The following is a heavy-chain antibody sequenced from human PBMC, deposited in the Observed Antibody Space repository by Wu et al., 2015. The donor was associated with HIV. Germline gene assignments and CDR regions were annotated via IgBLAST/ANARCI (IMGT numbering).Heavy chain of an antibody. CDR2: IYYSGTT. CDR3: ARAATVTTGFDF. Sequence: QVQLQESGPGLVKPSQTLSLTCSVSGDSISNDGYYWSWIRQPPGKGLEWIGYIYYSGTTDYNPSLRRRVSMTLDTSKNQFSLNLTSVTAADTAIYYCARAATVTTGFDFWGQGTRGHRLL. J-gene: IGHJ4*02. D-gene: IGHD4-17*01. CDR1: GDSISNDGYY. V-gene: IGHV4-30-4*08.